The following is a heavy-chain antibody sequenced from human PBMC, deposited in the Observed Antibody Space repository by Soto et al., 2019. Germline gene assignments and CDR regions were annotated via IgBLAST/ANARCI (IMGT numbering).Heavy chain of an antibody. J-gene: IGHJ5*02. Sequence: EVQLVESGGGLVKPGGSLRLSCTGSGFIVSSAWMNWVRQAPGKGLEWVVRIKSKIDGGTTDYAAPVQGRFTISLEDSKNMLYLQREGLRLEDTAVYYCTPAPQGALTDVTVRSWGQGTLVTVSS. CDR2: IKSKIDGGTT. V-gene: IGHV3-15*07. CDR3: TPAPQGALTDVTVRS. D-gene: IGHD2-21*02. CDR1: GFIVSSAW.